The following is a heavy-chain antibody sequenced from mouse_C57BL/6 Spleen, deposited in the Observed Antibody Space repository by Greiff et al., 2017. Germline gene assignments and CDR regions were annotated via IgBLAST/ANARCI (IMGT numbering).Heavy chain of an antibody. J-gene: IGHJ3*01. CDR3: ARGGNYCGSSPEVFAY. V-gene: IGHV1-64*01. Sequence: VQLQQPGAELVKPGASVKLSCKASGYTFTSYWMHGVKQRPGQGLEWIGMLHPNSGRTNYNEKFKSKATLPVDKTSSTAYRQLCRLTSEDSAVYFCARGGNYCGSSPEVFAYWGQGTLVTVSA. CDR2: LHPNSGRT. D-gene: IGHD1-1*01. CDR1: GYTFTSYW.